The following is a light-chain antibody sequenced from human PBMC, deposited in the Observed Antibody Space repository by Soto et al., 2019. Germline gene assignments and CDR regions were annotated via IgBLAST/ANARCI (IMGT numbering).Light chain of an antibody. Sequence: QSVLTQPPSVSAAPGQKVTISCSGISSNIGNSYVSLYRQLPGTAPKLLIYETDKRTTGTPERFSGSKSGTSATLGITGLQTGDEADYYCGTCDSSLGDWVFVGGTPLTVL. CDR2: ETD. CDR3: GTCDSSLGDWV. J-gene: IGLJ3*02. CDR1: SSNIGNSY. V-gene: IGLV1-51*01.